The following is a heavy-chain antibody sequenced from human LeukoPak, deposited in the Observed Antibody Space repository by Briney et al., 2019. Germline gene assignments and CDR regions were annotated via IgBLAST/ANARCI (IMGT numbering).Heavy chain of an antibody. J-gene: IGHJ4*02. Sequence: SVKVSCKASGGTFSSYAISWVRQAPGQGLEWMGRIIPILGIANYAQKFQGRVTITADKSTSTAYMELSSLRSEDTAVYYCASGLPYCSGGSCSFDYWGQGTLVTVSS. D-gene: IGHD2-15*01. CDR2: IIPILGIA. CDR1: GGTFSSYA. CDR3: ASGLPYCSGGSCSFDY. V-gene: IGHV1-69*04.